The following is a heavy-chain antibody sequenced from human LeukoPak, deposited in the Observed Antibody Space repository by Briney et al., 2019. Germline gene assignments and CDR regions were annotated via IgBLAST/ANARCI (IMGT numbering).Heavy chain of an antibody. Sequence: PGGSLRLSCAASGFTFSDHYMDWVRQAPGKGLEWVGRSRNKVNSYTTEYVASVKGRFIISRDASRNSLYLQMNSLKTEDTAVYFCARLASMVTTGGDYYYYMDVWGQGTTVTVSS. CDR1: GFTFSDHY. V-gene: IGHV3-72*01. CDR2: SRNKVNSYTT. D-gene: IGHD4-17*01. J-gene: IGHJ6*02. CDR3: ARLASMVTTGGDYYYYMDV.